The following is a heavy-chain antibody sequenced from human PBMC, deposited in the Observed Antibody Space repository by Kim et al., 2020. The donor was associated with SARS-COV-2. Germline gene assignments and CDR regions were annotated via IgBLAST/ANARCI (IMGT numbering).Heavy chain of an antibody. CDR3: AKPYYDSSGYYHTSDY. Sequence: VKGRFTISRDNSKNPLYWQMNSLRAEDTAVYYCAKPYYDSSGYYHTSDYWGQGTLVTVSS. J-gene: IGHJ4*02. D-gene: IGHD3-22*01. V-gene: IGHV3-23*01.